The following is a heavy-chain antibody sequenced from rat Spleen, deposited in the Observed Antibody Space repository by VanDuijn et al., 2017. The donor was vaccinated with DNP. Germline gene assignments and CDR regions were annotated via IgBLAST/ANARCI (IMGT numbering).Heavy chain of an antibody. CDR3: ARDLLRWRRGFAY. D-gene: IGHD1-11*01. J-gene: IGHJ3*01. V-gene: IGHV2-41*01. CDR2: IWKNGAT. Sequence: QVQLKESGPGLVQPSQTLSLTCTVAGFSLTSYNVHWVRQPPGKGLEWMGVIWKNGATRYNSALKSRLSFSKATSKSQVFLKLNRLQTEDTATYYCARDLLRWRRGFAYWGQGTLVTVSS. CDR1: GFSLTSYN.